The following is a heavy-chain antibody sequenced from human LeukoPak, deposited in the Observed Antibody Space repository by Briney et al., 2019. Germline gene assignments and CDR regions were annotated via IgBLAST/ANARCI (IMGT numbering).Heavy chain of an antibody. Sequence: ASVKVSCKASGGTFSSYAISWVRQAPGQGLEWMGGIIPIFGTANCAQKFQGRVTITTDESTSTAYMELSSLRSEDTAVYYCAFSMAAFYYYYYCMDVWGKGTTVTVSS. CDR2: IIPIFGTA. CDR3: AFSMAAFYYYYYCMDV. D-gene: IGHD6-6*01. CDR1: GGTFSSYA. V-gene: IGHV1-69*05. J-gene: IGHJ6*03.